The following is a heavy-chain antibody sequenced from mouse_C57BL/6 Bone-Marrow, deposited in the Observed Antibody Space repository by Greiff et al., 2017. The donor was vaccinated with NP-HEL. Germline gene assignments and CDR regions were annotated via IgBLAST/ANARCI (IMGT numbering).Heavy chain of an antibody. V-gene: IGHV2-6*01. D-gene: IGHD2-4*01. Sequence: QVQLKESGPGLVAPSQSLSITCTVSGFSLTSYGVDWVRQSPGKGLEWLGVIWGVGSTNYNSALKSRLSISKDNSKSQVFLKMNSLQTDDTAMYYGASLYYDYDDGRWFAYWGQGTLVTVSA. CDR2: IWGVGST. CDR1: GFSLTSYG. CDR3: ASLYYDYDDGRWFAY. J-gene: IGHJ3*01.